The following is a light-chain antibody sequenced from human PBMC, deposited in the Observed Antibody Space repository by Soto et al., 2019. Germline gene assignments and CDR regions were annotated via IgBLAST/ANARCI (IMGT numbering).Light chain of an antibody. CDR3: MQGTHWPIT. CDR1: QILVHSDGIAY. Sequence: DVVRTQSPLSLPVTLGQPASISCRSNQILVHSDGIAYFSWFQQRPGRSPRRLIYKVSSRDSGGPARFSGSGSGTDFALKISRVEAEDVGVYYCMQGTHWPITLGQGTRLEIK. CDR2: KVS. J-gene: IGKJ5*01. V-gene: IGKV2-30*02.